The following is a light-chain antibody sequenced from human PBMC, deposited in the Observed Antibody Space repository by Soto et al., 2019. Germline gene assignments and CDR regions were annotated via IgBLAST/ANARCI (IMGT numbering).Light chain of an antibody. CDR1: QDISKF. CDR2: DAS. V-gene: IGKV1-33*01. CDR3: QHYDNFPIT. J-gene: IGKJ5*01. Sequence: DIQMTQSPSSLSASIGDRVSFTCQASQDISKFLNWYQHKPGQAPSLLIYDASKSHFGVPSRFSGSGSGTHFTLTIGSLQPEDIGTYYCQHYDNFPITFGQGTRLEIK.